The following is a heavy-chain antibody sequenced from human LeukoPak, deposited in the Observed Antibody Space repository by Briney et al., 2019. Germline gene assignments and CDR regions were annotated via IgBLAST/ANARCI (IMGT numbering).Heavy chain of an antibody. CDR3: AKVSAAGPFDY. J-gene: IGHJ4*02. CDR2: ISSSSSYI. D-gene: IGHD6-13*01. CDR1: GFTFSSYS. V-gene: IGHV3-21*04. Sequence: SGGSLRLSCAASGFTFSSYSMNWVRQAPGKGLEWVSSISSSSSYIYYADSVKGRFTISRDNAKNSLYLQMNSLRAEDTALYYCAKVSAAGPFDYWGQGTLVTVSS.